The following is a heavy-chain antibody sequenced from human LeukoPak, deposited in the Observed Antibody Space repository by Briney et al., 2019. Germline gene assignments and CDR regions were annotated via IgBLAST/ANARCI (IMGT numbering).Heavy chain of an antibody. CDR3: ARVSPGYCSGASCYSGGADY. V-gene: IGHV3-66*02. Sequence: GGSLRLSCAASGFTVSSNYMNWVRQAPGKGLEWVSVIYSGGSTYYADSVTGRFTISRDNSKNTLYLQMNSLRADDTAVYYCARVSPGYCSGASCYSGGADYWGQGTLVTVSS. D-gene: IGHD2-15*01. CDR1: GFTVSSNY. CDR2: IYSGGST. J-gene: IGHJ4*02.